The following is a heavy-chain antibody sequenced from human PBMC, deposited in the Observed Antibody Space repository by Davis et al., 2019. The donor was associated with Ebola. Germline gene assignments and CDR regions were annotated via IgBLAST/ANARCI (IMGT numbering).Heavy chain of an antibody. V-gene: IGHV4-39*01. Sequence: MPSETLSLPCTASGCSISSSSYYWGWIRQRRGKGLEWIVSLHYSGGTYYNPSLNSRVTTSVDTSKIQFSLKLSSVTAADTAVYYCAGLDAARKNRELWSGNMAYTSSWYANYWGQGTLVTVSS. D-gene: IGHD6-13*01. CDR3: AGLDAARKNRELWSGNMAYTSSWYANY. CDR2: LHYSGGT. CDR1: GCSISSSSYY. J-gene: IGHJ4*02.